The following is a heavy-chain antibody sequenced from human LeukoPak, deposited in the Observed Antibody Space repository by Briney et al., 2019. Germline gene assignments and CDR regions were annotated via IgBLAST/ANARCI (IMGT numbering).Heavy chain of an antibody. J-gene: IGHJ6*03. CDR3: ARGPGYDGAIVVVPAAMDYYYMDV. D-gene: IGHD2-2*01. CDR2: ISYDGSET. CDR1: GFTLSSHG. Sequence: GGSLRPSSAAYGFTLSSHGMHWVRQAPGKGMEWVAVISYDGSETSYGDSVKGRFTISRDNSKNTLHLQMISLRAEDTAVYYCARGPGYDGAIVVVPAAMDYYYMDVWGKGTTVTVSS. V-gene: IGHV3-30*03.